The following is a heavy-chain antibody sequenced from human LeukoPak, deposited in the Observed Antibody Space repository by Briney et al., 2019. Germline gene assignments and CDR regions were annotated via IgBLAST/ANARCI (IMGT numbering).Heavy chain of an antibody. D-gene: IGHD3-9*01. CDR1: GGSVNSDNW. CDR2: IHHSGNT. CDR3: AKAGVWLPAV. Sequence: SETLSLTCTVSGGSVNSDNWWSWVRQPPGKGLEWIGEIHHSGNTNYSPSLKSRVTLSLVKSRNQFSLKLNSVTAADTAVYYCAKAGVWLPAVWGQGTLVTVSS. V-gene: IGHV4-4*02. J-gene: IGHJ4*02.